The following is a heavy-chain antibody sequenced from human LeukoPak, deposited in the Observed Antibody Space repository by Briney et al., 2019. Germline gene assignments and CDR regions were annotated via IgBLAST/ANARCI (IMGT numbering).Heavy chain of an antibody. D-gene: IGHD2-8*01. CDR1: GYTFTSYY. CDR2: INPSGGST. V-gene: IGHV1-46*01. CDR3: ARDGIVPEDLYYYGMDV. Sequence: ASVKVSCKASGYTFTSYYMHWVRQAPGQGLEWMGVINPSGGSTSYAQKFQGRVTMTRDTSTSTVYMELSSLRSEDTAVYYCARDGIVPEDLYYYGMDVWRQGTTVTVSS. J-gene: IGHJ6*02.